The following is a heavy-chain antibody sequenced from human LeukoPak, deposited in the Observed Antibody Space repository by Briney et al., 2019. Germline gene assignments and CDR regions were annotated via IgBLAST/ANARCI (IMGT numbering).Heavy chain of an antibody. Sequence: GESPEISCKGSGYSFNRYWIGWVRQMPGKGLEWMGIIYPGDSDTRYSPSFQGQVTISVDKSISTAYLQWSSLKPSDTAMYYCAKGSGDSSGYYHRWFDPWGQGTMV. V-gene: IGHV5-51*01. CDR3: AKGSGDSSGYYHRWFDP. CDR1: GYSFNRYW. J-gene: IGHJ5*02. CDR2: IYPGDSDT. D-gene: IGHD3-22*01.